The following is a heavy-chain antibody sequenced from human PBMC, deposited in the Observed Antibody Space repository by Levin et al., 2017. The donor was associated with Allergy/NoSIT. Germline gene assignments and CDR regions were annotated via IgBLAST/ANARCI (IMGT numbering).Heavy chain of an antibody. D-gene: IGHD2-2*03. CDR1: GFTFSNYA. CDR2: ISGSGGAT. Sequence: GGSLRLSCAASGFTFSNYAMTWVRQAPGKGLEWISAISGSGGATHYEDSMKGRFTISRDNSKNILYLQMNSLIAEDTAVYYCAKDSMDVAVVVGAFDIWGQGTMVTVSS. J-gene: IGHJ3*02. CDR3: AKDSMDVAVVVGAFDI. V-gene: IGHV3-23*01.